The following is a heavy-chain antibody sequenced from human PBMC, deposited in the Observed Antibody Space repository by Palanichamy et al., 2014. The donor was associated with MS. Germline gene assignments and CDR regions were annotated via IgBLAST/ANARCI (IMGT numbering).Heavy chain of an antibody. V-gene: IGHV1-46*01. CDR1: GYTFTSYY. J-gene: IGHJ4*02. D-gene: IGHD3-10*01. Sequence: VQLVQSGAEVKKPGASVKVSCRASGYTFTSYYLYWVRQAPGQGLEWMGIINPSGGSTSYAQKFQDRVTMTRDTSSSTVYMELSSLRSEDTAVYYCARAQSQYSDSGSYCNPVLFEYWGQGTLVTVSS. CDR3: ARAQSQYSDSGSYCNPVLFEY. CDR2: INPSGGST.